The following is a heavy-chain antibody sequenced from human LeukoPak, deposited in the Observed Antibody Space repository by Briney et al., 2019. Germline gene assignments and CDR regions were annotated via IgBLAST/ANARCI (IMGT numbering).Heavy chain of an antibody. CDR2: FHYSGST. J-gene: IGHJ4*02. D-gene: IGHD3-10*01. Sequence: SETLSLTCTVSGGSMSSSTYYWGWIRQPPGKGLEWIGYFHYSGSTYYNPSLKSRVTISVDTSKKQFSLKLSSVTAADTAVYYCARQGAGVPFDYWGRGTLVTVSS. CDR1: GGSMSSSTYY. CDR3: ARQGAGVPFDY. V-gene: IGHV4-39*01.